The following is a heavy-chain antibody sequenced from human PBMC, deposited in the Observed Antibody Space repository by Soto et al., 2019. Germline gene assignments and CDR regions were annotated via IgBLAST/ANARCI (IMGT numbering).Heavy chain of an antibody. J-gene: IGHJ5*02. D-gene: IGHD2-21*01. CDR1: GYTFTSYG. CDR2: ISAYNGNT. CDR3: ARRPNAVDPNWFDP. Sequence: GASVKVSCKASGYTFTSYGISWVRQAPGQGLEWMGWISAYNGNTNYAQKLQGRVTMTTDTSTSTAYMELRSLRSDDTAVYYCARRPNAVDPNWFDPWGQGTLVTVSS. V-gene: IGHV1-18*01.